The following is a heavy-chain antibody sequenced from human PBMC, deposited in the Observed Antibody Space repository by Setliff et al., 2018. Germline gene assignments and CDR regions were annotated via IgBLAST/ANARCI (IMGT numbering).Heavy chain of an antibody. Sequence: SETLSLTCTVSGGSISTKNYYWGWIRQPPGKGLEWIGNIYYCGGTYYSPSRKSRVTISVDTSENQFSLKLNSVTAADTAVYYCAGGGGWIQLFDYWGLGTQVTVSS. CDR2: IYYCGGT. D-gene: IGHD5-18*01. J-gene: IGHJ4*02. V-gene: IGHV4-39*01. CDR1: GGSISTKNYY. CDR3: AGGGGWIQLFDY.